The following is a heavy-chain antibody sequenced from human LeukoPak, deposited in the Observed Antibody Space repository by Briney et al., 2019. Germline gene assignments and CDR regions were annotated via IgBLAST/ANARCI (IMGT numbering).Heavy chain of an antibody. V-gene: IGHV3-21*01. J-gene: IGHJ4*02. Sequence: KTGGSLRPSCAASGFTFSSYSMNWVRQAPGKGLEWVSSISSSSSYIYYADSVKGRFTISRDNAKNSLYLQMNSLRAEDTAVYYCARDLGYCSGGSCYSSGFDYWGQGTLVTVSS. CDR3: ARDLGYCSGGSCYSSGFDY. CDR2: ISSSSSYI. CDR1: GFTFSSYS. D-gene: IGHD2-15*01.